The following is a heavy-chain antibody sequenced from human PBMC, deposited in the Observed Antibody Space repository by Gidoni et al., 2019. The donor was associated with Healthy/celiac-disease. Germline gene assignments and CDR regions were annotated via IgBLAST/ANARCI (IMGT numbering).Heavy chain of an antibody. J-gene: IGHJ1*01. CDR2: IVGSEGST. V-gene: IGHV3-23*01. D-gene: IGHD3-22*01. Sequence: VLLLESRGGLVQRGGSLSPSCAASGFTFSPYAMGWVSQAPGKGLWWVSAIVGSEGSTYYADSVKGRFTISRDNSKNTRYLQMNSLRAEDTAVYYCAKRPWSSGPQYFQHWGQGTLVTVSS. CDR3: AKRPWSSGPQYFQH. CDR1: GFTFSPYA.